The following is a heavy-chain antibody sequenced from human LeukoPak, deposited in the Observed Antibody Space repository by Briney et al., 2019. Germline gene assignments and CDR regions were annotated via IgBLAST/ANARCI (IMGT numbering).Heavy chain of an antibody. J-gene: IGHJ5*02. CDR3: AKYAALTGPNWLDT. Sequence: SSETLSLTCTVSGGSSSTYWWSWIRQPPGKGLQWIGSIRYGVSTHSNPPLQSRVTISVDTSKNQFSLKLSSVTAADTAMYYCAKYAALTGPNWLDTWGQGILVTVSS. D-gene: IGHD3-9*01. CDR1: GGSSSTYW. CDR2: IRYGVST. V-gene: IGHV4-59*01.